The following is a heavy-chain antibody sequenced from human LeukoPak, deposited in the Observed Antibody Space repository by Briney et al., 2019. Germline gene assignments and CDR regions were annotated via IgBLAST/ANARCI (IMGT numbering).Heavy chain of an antibody. V-gene: IGHV3-11*04. CDR3: ARYSSGSRFDP. CDR2: ISSSCSAI. J-gene: IGHJ5*02. CDR1: GFTFSDYY. D-gene: IGHD3-10*01. Sequence: GGSLRLSCAASGFTFSDYYMTWIRQAPGKGLEWVSYISSSCSAIYYADSLKGLFTISRDNAKNSLYLKMNSLRAEDTAVYYCARYSSGSRFDPWGQGTLVTVSS.